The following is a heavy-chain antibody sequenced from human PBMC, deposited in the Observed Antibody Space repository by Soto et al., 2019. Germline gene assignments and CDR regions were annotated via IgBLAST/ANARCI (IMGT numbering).Heavy chain of an antibody. CDR1: GYTFTSYG. J-gene: IGHJ6*03. V-gene: IGHV1-18*01. CDR2: ISAYNGNT. CDR3: ARALYYYGSGSFWEDYSSYYIYV. Sequence: ASVKVSCKASGYTFTSYGISWVRQAPGQGLEWMGWISAYNGNTNYAQKLQGRVTMTTDTSTSTAYMELRSLRSDDTAVYYCARALYYYGSGSFWEDYSSYYIYVLAKGTTVTVSS. D-gene: IGHD3-10*01.